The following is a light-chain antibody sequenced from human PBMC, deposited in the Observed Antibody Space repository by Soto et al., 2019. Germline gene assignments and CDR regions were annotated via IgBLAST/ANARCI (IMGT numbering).Light chain of an antibody. Sequence: GDRVTITCRASQSISTWLAWYQQKPGKAPKLLIYDASSLESGVPSRFSGSGSGTEFTLTISSLQPEDVATYYCQKYNSAPLTFGGGTRWIS. V-gene: IGKV1-5*01. CDR1: QSISTW. CDR2: DAS. CDR3: QKYNSAPLT. J-gene: IGKJ4*01.